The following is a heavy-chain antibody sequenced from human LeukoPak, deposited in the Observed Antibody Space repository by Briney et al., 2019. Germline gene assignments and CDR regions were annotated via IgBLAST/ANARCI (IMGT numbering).Heavy chain of an antibody. Sequence: ASVKVSCKASGYTFTGYYIHWVRQAPGQGLEWMGWINPNSGGTNYAQKFQGRVTMTRDTSISTAYMELSRLRSDDTAVYYRARTRVGNSVAAFDIWGQGTMVSVSS. CDR1: GYTFTGYY. CDR2: INPNSGGT. J-gene: IGHJ3*02. CDR3: ARTRVGNSVAAFDI. D-gene: IGHD4-23*01. V-gene: IGHV1-2*02.